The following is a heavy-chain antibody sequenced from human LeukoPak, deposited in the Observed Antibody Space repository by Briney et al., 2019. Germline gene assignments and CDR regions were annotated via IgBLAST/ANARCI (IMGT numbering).Heavy chain of an antibody. CDR2: IDYSGSS. CDR1: GDSISTYY. V-gene: IGHV4-59*08. Sequence: PSETLSLACTVSGDSISTYYWSWIRQPPGKGLEWIGYIDYSGSSNYNPSLKSRVTISVDTSKNQFSLKLSSVTAADTAVYYCARHVEYYYDSSGYYYNLYYFDYWGQGTLVTVSS. J-gene: IGHJ4*02. D-gene: IGHD3-22*01. CDR3: ARHVEYYYDSSGYYYNLYYFDY.